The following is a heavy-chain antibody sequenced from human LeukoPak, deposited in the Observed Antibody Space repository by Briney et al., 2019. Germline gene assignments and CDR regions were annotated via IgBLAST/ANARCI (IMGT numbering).Heavy chain of an antibody. D-gene: IGHD3-22*01. J-gene: IGHJ4*02. CDR2: IYYSGST. CDR3: ARDGRYYYDSSGYFDY. CDR1: GGSISSSSYY. V-gene: IGHV4-39*07. Sequence: PSETLSLTCTVSGGSISSSSYYWGWIRQPPGKGLEWIGSIYYSGSTYYNPSLKSRVTISVDTSKNQFSLKLSSVTAADTAVYYCARDGRYYYDSSGYFDYWGQGTLVTVSS.